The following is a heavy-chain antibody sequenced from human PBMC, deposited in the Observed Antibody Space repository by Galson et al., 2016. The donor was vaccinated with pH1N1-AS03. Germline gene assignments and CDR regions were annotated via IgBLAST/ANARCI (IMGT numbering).Heavy chain of an antibody. CDR3: ARSTHVNEGLDF. V-gene: IGHV2-5*02. J-gene: IGHJ4*02. CDR2: IFWDGET. CDR1: GFSLSTGGVH. D-gene: IGHD2-8*01. Sequence: PALVKPTQTLTLTCTFSGFSLSTGGVHVAWIRQPPGKALEWLALIFWDGETRYRPSLRSRLTITKDTSKNQVVLTMTNMDPVDTATYYCARSTHVNEGLDFWGQGTL.